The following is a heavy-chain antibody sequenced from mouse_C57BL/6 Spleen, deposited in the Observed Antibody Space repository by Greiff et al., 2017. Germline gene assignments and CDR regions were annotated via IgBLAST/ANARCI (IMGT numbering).Heavy chain of an antibody. D-gene: IGHD2-5*01. CDR2: ISDGCSYT. J-gene: IGHJ2*01. CDR1: GFTFSSYA. CDR3: ASVPAYYSNNYFDY. Sequence: EVQVVESGGGLVKPGGSLKLSCAASGFTFSSYAMSWVRQTPEKRLEWVATISDGCSYTYYPDNVKGRFTISRDNAKNNLYLQMSHLKSEDTAMYYCASVPAYYSNNYFDYWGQGTTLTVSS. V-gene: IGHV5-4*01.